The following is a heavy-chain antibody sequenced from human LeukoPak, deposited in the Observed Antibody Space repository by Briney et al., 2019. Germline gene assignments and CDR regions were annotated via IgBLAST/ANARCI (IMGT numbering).Heavy chain of an antibody. CDR1: GFTFSSYW. CDR3: ARDDLRLSNWGSMGV. J-gene: IGHJ6*03. D-gene: IGHD7-27*01. Sequence: GGSLRLSCAVSGFTFSSYWMTWVRQAPGKGLEWVANIKQDGSDKYYMDSVKGRFTISRDNAKNSLHLQMNSLRAEDTAVYYCARDDLRLSNWGSMGVWGKGTTVTVSS. V-gene: IGHV3-7*01. CDR2: IKQDGSDK.